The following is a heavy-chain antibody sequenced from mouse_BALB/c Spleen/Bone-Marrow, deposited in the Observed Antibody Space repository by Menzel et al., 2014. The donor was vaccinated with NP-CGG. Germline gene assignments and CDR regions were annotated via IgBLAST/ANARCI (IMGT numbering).Heavy chain of an antibody. V-gene: IGHV1S130*01. D-gene: IGHD1-2*01. J-gene: IGHJ1*01. CDR1: GYTFTSSW. Sequence: VQLQQSGSVLVRPGASVKLSCKASGYTFTSSWMHWAKQRPGHGLEWIGEIHPNSGNTNYNEKFKGKATLTVDTSSSTAYVDLSSLTSEDSAFYYCARSTTATYFDVWGAGTTVTVSS. CDR2: IHPNSGNT. CDR3: ARSTTATYFDV.